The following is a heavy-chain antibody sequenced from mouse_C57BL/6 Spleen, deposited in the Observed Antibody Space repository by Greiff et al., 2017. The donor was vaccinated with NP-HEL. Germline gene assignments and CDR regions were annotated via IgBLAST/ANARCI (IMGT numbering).Heavy chain of an antibody. D-gene: IGHD1-1*01. J-gene: IGHJ1*03. Sequence: QVQLQQSGPELVKPGASVKISCKASGYAFSSSWMNWVKQRPGKGLEWIGRIYPGDGDTNYNGKFKGKATLTADKSSSTAYMQLSSLTSEDSAVYFCARGEDFGTTRYGYFDVWGTGTTVTVSS. CDR1: GYAFSSSW. V-gene: IGHV1-82*01. CDR3: ARGEDFGTTRYGYFDV. CDR2: IYPGDGDT.